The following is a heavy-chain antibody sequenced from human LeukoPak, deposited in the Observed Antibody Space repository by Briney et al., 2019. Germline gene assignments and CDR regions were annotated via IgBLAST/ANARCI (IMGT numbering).Heavy chain of an antibody. J-gene: IGHJ5*02. D-gene: IGHD2-21*02. V-gene: IGHV1-46*01. CDR3: ARSLVVTAPLDI. CDR2: INPSGGST. CDR1: GYTFTSYY. Sequence: GASVKVSFKASGYTFTSYYMHWVRQAPGQGLEWMGIINPSGGSTSYAQKFQGRVTMTRDTSTSTVYMELSSLRSEDTAVYYCARSLVVTAPLDIWGQGTLVTVSS.